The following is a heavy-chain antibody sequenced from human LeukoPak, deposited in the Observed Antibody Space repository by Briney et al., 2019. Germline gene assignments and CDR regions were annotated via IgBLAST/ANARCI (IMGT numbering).Heavy chain of an antibody. J-gene: IGHJ4*02. D-gene: IGHD5-18*01. Sequence: PSETLSLTCTVSGGSISSYYWSWIRQPAGKGLEWIGRIYTSGSTNYNPSLKSRVTISVDTSKNQFSLKLSSVTAADTAVYYCARAPRGYSYGNFDYWGQGTLVTVSS. CDR3: ARAPRGYSYGNFDY. CDR1: GGSISSYY. V-gene: IGHV4-4*07. CDR2: IYTSGST.